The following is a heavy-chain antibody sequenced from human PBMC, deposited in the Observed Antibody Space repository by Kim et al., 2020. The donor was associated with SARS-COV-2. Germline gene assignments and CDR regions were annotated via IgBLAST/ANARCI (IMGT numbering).Heavy chain of an antibody. Sequence: GSGGSTSYAYSGKARFTISRDNSKTTMYLQMNSLRAEDTAVYYCAKDPGPWGQGTLVTVSS. V-gene: IGHV3-23*01. CDR3: AKDPGP. CDR2: GSGGST. J-gene: IGHJ5*02.